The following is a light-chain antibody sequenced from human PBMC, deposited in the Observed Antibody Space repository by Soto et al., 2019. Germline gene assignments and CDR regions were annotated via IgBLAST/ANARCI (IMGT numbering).Light chain of an antibody. CDR3: QQRRSWQVT. Sequence: EFVLTQSPGTLSLSPGERATLSCRASQTVRNNYLAWYQQKPGQAPRLLIYDASSRATGIPDRFSGGGSGTDFTLTISRLEPEDFAVYYCQQRRSWQVTFGQGTRLEIK. CDR1: QTVRNNY. V-gene: IGKV3D-20*02. CDR2: DAS. J-gene: IGKJ5*01.